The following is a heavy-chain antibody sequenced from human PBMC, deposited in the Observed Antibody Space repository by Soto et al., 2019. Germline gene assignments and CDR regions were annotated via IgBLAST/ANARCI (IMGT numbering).Heavy chain of an antibody. J-gene: IGHJ6*04. CDR3: TIWWGAVRYQCYVLDV. D-gene: IGHD1-26*01. V-gene: IGHV1-69*06. Sequence: QVQLLQSGSEVRKPGSSVKVSCKASGGTHNNYAFTWVRQARGQGLEWVGGIIPIFATVAYAQRFEGTVTNSADKSTSTAYMELTNLSFDDTAVYYCTIWWGAVRYQCYVLDVWGEWTAITISS. CDR1: GGTHNNYA. CDR2: IIPIFATV.